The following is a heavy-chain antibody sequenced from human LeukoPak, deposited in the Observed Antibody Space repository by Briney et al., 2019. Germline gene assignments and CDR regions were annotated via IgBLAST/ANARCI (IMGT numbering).Heavy chain of an antibody. V-gene: IGHV1-24*01. J-gene: IGHJ3*02. CDR2: FDPEDGET. Sequence: ASVKVSCKVSGYTLTELSMHWVRQAPGKGLEWMGGFDPEDGETIYAQKFQGRVTMTEDTSTDTAYMELSSLRSEDTAVYYCATVRGYYPADAFDIWGQGTMVTVSS. CDR1: GYTLTELS. CDR3: ATVRGYYPADAFDI. D-gene: IGHD3-22*01.